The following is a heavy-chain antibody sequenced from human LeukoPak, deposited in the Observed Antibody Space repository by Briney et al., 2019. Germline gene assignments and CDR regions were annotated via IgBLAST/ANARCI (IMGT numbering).Heavy chain of an antibody. CDR1: GLTFSNYA. V-gene: IGHV3-23*01. Sequence: GGSLRLSYTASGLTFSNYATTWVRQAPGKGLEWVSSITGSGRGTYYADSVKGRFSVSRDNSQNTVFLHMNSLRAADTALYYCSKDPNGDYVGAFDMWGPGTMVTVSS. CDR3: SKDPNGDYVGAFDM. D-gene: IGHD4-17*01. J-gene: IGHJ3*02. CDR2: ITGSGRGT.